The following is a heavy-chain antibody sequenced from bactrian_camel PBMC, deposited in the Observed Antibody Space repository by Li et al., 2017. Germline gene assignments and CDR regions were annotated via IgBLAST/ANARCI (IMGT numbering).Heavy chain of an antibody. V-gene: IGHV3S53*01. J-gene: IGHJ4*01. D-gene: IGHD2*01. Sequence: VQLVESGGGSVQAGGSLRLSCAASGDIFTNGCMGWFRQAPGKEREEVATIDVYGSVRYAESVKGRFTLSRDSAKNTLELQMSSLEPEDTAVYYCAADTGGLHCYDARYYKYYGQGTQVTVS. CDR2: IDVYGSV. CDR1: GDIFTNGC.